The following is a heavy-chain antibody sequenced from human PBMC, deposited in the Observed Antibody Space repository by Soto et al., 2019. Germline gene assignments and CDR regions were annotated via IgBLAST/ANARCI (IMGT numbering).Heavy chain of an antibody. D-gene: IGHD6-19*01. J-gene: IGHJ5*02. V-gene: IGHV1-2*02. Sequence: HVQLVQSGAEVMKPGASVKVSCKASAYTFTGYYMNWVRQAPGQGLEWMGWIKPNNGVTNYAQKFQGRVTINRDTAISPAYMDLSSLTSDDTAVYYCARGALAVANWFDPWGQGTQVTVSS. CDR2: IKPNNGVT. CDR1: AYTFTGYY. CDR3: ARGALAVANWFDP.